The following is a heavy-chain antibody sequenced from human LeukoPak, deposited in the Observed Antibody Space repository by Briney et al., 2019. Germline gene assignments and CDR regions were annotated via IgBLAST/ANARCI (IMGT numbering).Heavy chain of an antibody. D-gene: IGHD3-22*01. Sequence: SETLSLTCAVYGGSFSGYYWSWIRQPPGKGLEWIGEISHSGSTKYNPSLKSRVTISVDTSKNQFSLKLSSMTAADTALYYCARQSSGTYYNYYYMDVWGKGTTVTVSS. CDR1: GGSFSGYY. CDR2: ISHSGST. CDR3: ARQSSGTYYNYYYMDV. J-gene: IGHJ6*03. V-gene: IGHV4-34*01.